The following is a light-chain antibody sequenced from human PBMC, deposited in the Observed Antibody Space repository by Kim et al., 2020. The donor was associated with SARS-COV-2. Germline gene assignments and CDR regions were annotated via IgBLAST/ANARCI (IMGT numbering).Light chain of an antibody. Sequence: SYELTQPPSVSVAPGKTATITCGGDNIGSKSVHWFQKKPGHAPLLVIYYDSDRPSGIPERFSGSNSGNTATLTISGVEAGDEADYYCQVWDSSSDHRVFGGGTQLTVL. V-gene: IGLV3-21*04. CDR1: NIGSKS. CDR3: QVWDSSSDHRV. CDR2: YDS. J-gene: IGLJ3*02.